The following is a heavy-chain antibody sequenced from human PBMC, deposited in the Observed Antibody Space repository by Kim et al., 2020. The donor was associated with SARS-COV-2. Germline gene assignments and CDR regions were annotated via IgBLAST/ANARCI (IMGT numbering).Heavy chain of an antibody. CDR3: ARGNDYVSSYYYYGMDV. V-gene: IGHV4-4*02. D-gene: IGHD3-16*01. Sequence: SETLSLTCAVSGGSISSSNWWSWVRQPPGKGLEWIGEIYHSGSTNYNPSLKSRVTISVDKSKNQFSLKLSSVTAADTAVYYCARGNDYVSSYYYYGMDVWGQGTTVTVSS. CDR1: GGSISSSNW. CDR2: IYHSGST. J-gene: IGHJ6*02.